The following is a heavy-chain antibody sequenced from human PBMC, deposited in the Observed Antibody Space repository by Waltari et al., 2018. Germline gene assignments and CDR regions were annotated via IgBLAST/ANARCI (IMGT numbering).Heavy chain of an antibody. V-gene: IGHV3-30*02. CDR3: ARDRGPFDY. CDR1: GFTFSSYG. Sequence: QVQLVESGGGVVQPGGSLRLSCAASGFTFSSYGMHWVRQAPGKGLEWVAFIRYDGSNKYYADSVKGRFTISRDNSKNTLYLQMNSLRSEDTAVYYCARDRGPFDYWGQGTLVTVSS. J-gene: IGHJ4*02. CDR2: IRYDGSNK.